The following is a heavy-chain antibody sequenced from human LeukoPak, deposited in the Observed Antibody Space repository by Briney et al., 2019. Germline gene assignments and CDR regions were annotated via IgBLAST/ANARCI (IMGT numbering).Heavy chain of an antibody. J-gene: IGHJ5*02. D-gene: IGHD4-23*01. CDR2: ISYDGSNK. CDR1: GFTFRSYG. V-gene: IGHV3-30*18. CDR3: AKIPSATVVTSFGL. Sequence: GRSLRLSCAASGFTFRSYGMHWVRQAPGKGLEWVAVISYDGSNKYYADSVKGRFTISRDNSKNTLYLQMNSLRAEDTAVYYCAKIPSATVVTSFGLCGQGTLVTVSS.